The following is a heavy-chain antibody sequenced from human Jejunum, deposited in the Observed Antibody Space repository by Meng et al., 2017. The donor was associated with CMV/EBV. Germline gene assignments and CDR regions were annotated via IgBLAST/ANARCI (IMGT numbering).Heavy chain of an antibody. CDR2: IGNNADGRTT. V-gene: IGHV3-15*04. Sequence: RLSCSGSRFAFINGWMSWVRQAAGEGQEWVVHIGNNADGRTTDYVAPVTGRLTVSRDDSKNTLYLQMNSLKAEDTAVYYCTTEYDWGQGTLVTVSS. CDR3: TTEYD. J-gene: IGHJ4*02. CDR1: RFAFINGW.